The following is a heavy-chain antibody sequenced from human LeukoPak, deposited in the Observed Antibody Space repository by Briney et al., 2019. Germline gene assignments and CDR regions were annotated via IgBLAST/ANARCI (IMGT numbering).Heavy chain of an antibody. CDR1: GYTFNRYG. J-gene: IGHJ4*02. D-gene: IGHD5-18*01. CDR2: INTNTGNP. V-gene: IGHV7-4-1*02. Sequence: GASVKVSCKASGYTFNRYGMNWVRQAPGQGLEWMGWINTNTGNPTYAQGFTGRFVFSLDTSVSTAYLQISSLKAEDTAVYYCARDRQDTAMVTGFDYWGQGTLVTVSS. CDR3: ARDRQDTAMVTGFDY.